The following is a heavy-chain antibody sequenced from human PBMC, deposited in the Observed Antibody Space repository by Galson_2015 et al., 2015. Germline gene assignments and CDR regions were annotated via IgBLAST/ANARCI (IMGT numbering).Heavy chain of an antibody. J-gene: IGHJ4*02. D-gene: IGHD6-19*01. V-gene: IGHV3-30-3*01. CDR2: ISYDGSNK. CDR1: GFTSSSYA. CDR3: ARDGSGEQWLATPFDY. Sequence: SLRLSCAASGFTSSSYAMHWVRQAPGKGLEWVAVISYDGSNKYYADSVKGRFTISRDNSKNTLYLQMNSLRAEDTAVYYCARDGSGEQWLATPFDYWGQGTLVTVSS.